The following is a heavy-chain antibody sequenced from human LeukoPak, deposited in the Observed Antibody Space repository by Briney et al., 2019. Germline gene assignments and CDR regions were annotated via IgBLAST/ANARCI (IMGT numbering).Heavy chain of an antibody. CDR2: ISSSSSTI. CDR1: GFTFSGSS. Sequence: PGGSLRLSCAASGFTFSGSSMHWVRRASGKGLEWVSYISSSSSTIYYADSVKGRFTISRDNAKNSLYLQMNSLRAEDTAVYYCASGVVGATTPPVAFDIWGQGTMVTVSS. CDR3: ASGVVGATTPPVAFDI. J-gene: IGHJ3*02. D-gene: IGHD1-26*01. V-gene: IGHV3-48*01.